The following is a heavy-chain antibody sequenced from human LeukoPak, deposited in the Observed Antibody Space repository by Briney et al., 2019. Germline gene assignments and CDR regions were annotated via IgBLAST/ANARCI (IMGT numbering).Heavy chain of an antibody. J-gene: IGHJ4*02. Sequence: SVKVSCRASGYTFTTYYLHWVRQAPGQGLEWMGLINPSGGSTSYAQKFQGRVTMTRDTSTSTVYMELSSLRSEDTAVYYCARIIAASATWDYWGQGTLVTVSS. CDR1: GYTFTTYY. CDR3: ARIIAASATWDY. CDR2: INPSGGST. D-gene: IGHD6-13*01. V-gene: IGHV1-46*01.